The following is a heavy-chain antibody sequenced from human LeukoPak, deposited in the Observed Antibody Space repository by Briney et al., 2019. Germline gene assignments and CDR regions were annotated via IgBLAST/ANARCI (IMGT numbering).Heavy chain of an antibody. D-gene: IGHD3-10*01. CDR1: GYTFTGYY. CDR3: ARATGYYGSGSYYSIDY. CDR2: INPHSGGT. V-gene: IGHV1-2*02. J-gene: IGHJ4*02. Sequence: ASVKVSCKASGYTFTGYYMHWVRQAPGQGLEWMGWINPHSGGTNYAQKFQGRVTMTRDTSISTAYMELSRLRSDDTAVYYCARATGYYGSGSYYSIDYWGQGTLVTVSS.